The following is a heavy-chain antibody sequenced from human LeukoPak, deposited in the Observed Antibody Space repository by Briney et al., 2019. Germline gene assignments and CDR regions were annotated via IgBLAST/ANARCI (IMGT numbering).Heavy chain of an antibody. Sequence: SVKVSCKASGGTFSSYAISWVRQAPGQGLEWMGGIIPIFGTANYAQKFQGRVTITADESTSTAYMELSSLRSEDTAVYYYAREEICSTSCPNWFDPWGQGTLVTVSS. CDR3: AREEICSTSCPNWFDP. CDR2: IIPIFGTA. CDR1: GGTFSSYA. D-gene: IGHD2-2*01. V-gene: IGHV1-69*13. J-gene: IGHJ5*02.